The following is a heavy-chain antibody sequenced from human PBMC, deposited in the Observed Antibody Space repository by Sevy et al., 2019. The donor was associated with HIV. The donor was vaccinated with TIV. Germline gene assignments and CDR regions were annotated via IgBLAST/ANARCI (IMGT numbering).Heavy chain of an antibody. J-gene: IGHJ4*02. V-gene: IGHV3-21*01. Sequence: RGSLRLSCAASGFTFSSYSMNWVRQAPGKGLEWVSSISSSSSYIYYADSVKGRFTISRDNAKNSLYLQMNSLRAEDTAVYYCARAPGDYDEYYWGQGTLVTVSS. CDR2: ISSSSSYI. D-gene: IGHD4-17*01. CDR1: GFTFSSYS. CDR3: ARAPGDYDEYY.